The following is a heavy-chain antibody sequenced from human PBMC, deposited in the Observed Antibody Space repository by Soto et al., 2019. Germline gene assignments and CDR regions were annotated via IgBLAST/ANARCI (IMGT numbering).Heavy chain of an antibody. D-gene: IGHD6-6*01. Sequence: QVQLVQSGAEVKKPGASVTVSCKASGYTFTSYDINWVRQATGQGLAWMGWMNPNSGNTGYAQKFQGRVTMTRNTSISTAYMEMSSRRSEDTAVYYCARGTEQLVHFDYWGQGTLVTVSS. CDR1: GYTFTSYD. J-gene: IGHJ4*02. CDR2: MNPNSGNT. CDR3: ARGTEQLVHFDY. V-gene: IGHV1-8*01.